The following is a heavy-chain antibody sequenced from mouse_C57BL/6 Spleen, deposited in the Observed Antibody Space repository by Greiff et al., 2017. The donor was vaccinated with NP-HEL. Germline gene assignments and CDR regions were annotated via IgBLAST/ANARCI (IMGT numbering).Heavy chain of an antibody. CDR1: GYSITSGYY. D-gene: IGHD2-14*01. J-gene: IGHJ2*01. V-gene: IGHV3-6*01. Sequence: EVKLQESGPGLVKPSQSLSLTCSVTGYSITSGYYWNWIRQFPGNKLEWMGYISYDGSNNYNPSLKNRISITRDTSKNQFFLKLNSVTTEDTATYYCARGYQYYFDYWGQGTTLTVSS. CDR3: ARGYQYYFDY. CDR2: ISYDGSN.